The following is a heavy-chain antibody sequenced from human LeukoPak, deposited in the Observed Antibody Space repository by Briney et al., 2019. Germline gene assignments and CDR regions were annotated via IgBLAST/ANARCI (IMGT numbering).Heavy chain of an antibody. CDR3: ARSIMITFGGVGNYFDY. Sequence: GGSLRLSCAASGFTFSSYSMNWVRQAPGKGLEWVSYISSSSSTIYYADSVKGRFTISRDNAKNSLYLQMNSLRAEDTAVYYCARSIMITFGGVGNYFDYWGQGTLVTVSS. D-gene: IGHD3-16*01. J-gene: IGHJ4*02. CDR1: GFTFSSYS. CDR2: ISSSSSTI. V-gene: IGHV3-48*01.